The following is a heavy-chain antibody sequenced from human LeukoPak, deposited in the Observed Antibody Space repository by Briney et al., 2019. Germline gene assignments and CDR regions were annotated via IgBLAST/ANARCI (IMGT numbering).Heavy chain of an antibody. CDR2: IYYSGST. D-gene: IGHD5-24*01. V-gene: IGHV4-59*01. CDR1: GGSISGYY. Sequence: SETLSLTCTVSGGSISGYYWSWIRQPPGKGLEWIGYIYYSGSTNYNPSLKSRVTISVDTSKNQFSLKLSSVTAADTAVYYCARDQRRDYFDYWGQGTLVTVSS. CDR3: ARDQRRDYFDY. J-gene: IGHJ4*02.